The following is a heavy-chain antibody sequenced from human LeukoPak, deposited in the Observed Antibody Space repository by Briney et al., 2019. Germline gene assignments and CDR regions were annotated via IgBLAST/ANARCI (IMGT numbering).Heavy chain of an antibody. CDR2: ISAHNGNT. V-gene: IGHV1-18*01. D-gene: IGHD3-10*01. CDR3: ARNPRHLFRGVIDYYYYGMDV. J-gene: IGHJ6*02. Sequence: ASVKVSCKASGYTFTSYGISWVRQAPGQGLEWMGWISAHNGNTNYAQKRQGRVTMTTDTSTSTAYMELRSLRSDDTAVYYCARNPRHLFRGVIDYYYYGMDVWGQGTTVTVFS. CDR1: GYTFTSYG.